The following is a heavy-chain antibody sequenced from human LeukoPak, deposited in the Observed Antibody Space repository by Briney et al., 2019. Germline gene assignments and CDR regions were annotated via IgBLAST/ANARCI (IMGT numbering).Heavy chain of an antibody. J-gene: IGHJ4*02. D-gene: IGHD3-3*01. Sequence: SETLSLTCTVSAGSVSSGSDYRSWIRQPPGKGLEWIGFIHYSGSTTYSPSLKSRVSISVDTSKNQFSLKLSSVTAADTAIYYCARVLTIFGVVTPYFDYWGQGTLVTVSS. V-gene: IGHV4-61*01. CDR3: ARVLTIFGVVTPYFDY. CDR1: AGSVSSGSDY. CDR2: IHYSGST.